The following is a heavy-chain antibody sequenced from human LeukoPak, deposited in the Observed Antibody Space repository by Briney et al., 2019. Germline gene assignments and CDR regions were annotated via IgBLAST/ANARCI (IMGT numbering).Heavy chain of an antibody. Sequence: SVKVSCKASGGTFSSYAISWVRQAPGQGLEWMGRIIPIFGTANYAQKFQGRVTITTDESTSTAYMELSSLRSEDTAVYYCARDPSYSSSSGDAFDIWGQGTMVTVSS. CDR1: GGTFSSYA. CDR3: ARDPSYSSSSGDAFDI. V-gene: IGHV1-69*05. CDR2: IIPIFGTA. D-gene: IGHD6-6*01. J-gene: IGHJ3*02.